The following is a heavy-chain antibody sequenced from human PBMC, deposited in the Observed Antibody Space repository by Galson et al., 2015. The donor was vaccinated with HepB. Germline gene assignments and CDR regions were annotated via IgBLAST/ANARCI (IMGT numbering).Heavy chain of an antibody. CDR2: ISYDGSNK. D-gene: IGHD3-3*01. CDR3: ASNLGLYYDFWSGVDY. J-gene: IGHJ4*02. V-gene: IGHV3-30-3*01. CDR1: GFTFSSYA. Sequence: SLRLSCAASGFTFSSYAMHWVRQAPGKGLEWVAVISYDGSNKYYADSVKGRFTISRDNSKNTLYLQMNSLRAEDTAVYYCASNLGLYYDFWSGVDYWGQGTLVTVSS.